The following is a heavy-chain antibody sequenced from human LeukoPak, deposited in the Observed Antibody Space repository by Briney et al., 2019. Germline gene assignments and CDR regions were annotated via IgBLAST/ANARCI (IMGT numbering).Heavy chain of an antibody. CDR3: ARPSIAAAGISFDY. CDR2: INAGNGNT. D-gene: IGHD6-13*01. CDR1: GYTFTSYA. V-gene: IGHV1-3*01. J-gene: IGHJ4*02. Sequence: GASVKVSCKASGYTFTSYAMHWVRQAPGQRLEWMGWINAGNGNTKYSQKFRGRVTITRDTSASTAYMELSSLRSEDTAVYYCARPSIAAAGISFDYWGQGTLVTVSS.